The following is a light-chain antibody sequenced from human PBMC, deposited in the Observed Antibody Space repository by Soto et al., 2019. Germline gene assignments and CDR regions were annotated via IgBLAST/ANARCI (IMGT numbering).Light chain of an antibody. J-gene: IGKJ1*01. CDR1: QSVNNH. CDR2: DTS. CDR3: QQYNDWPPWT. V-gene: IGKV3-15*01. Sequence: EIVMTQSPATLSVSPGERATLSCRASQSVNNHLAWYQQKPGQAPRLLIYDTSTRATGIPARFSGSGSGTEFTLTISSLQSEDFAVYYCQQYNDWPPWTFGQGTKVEIK.